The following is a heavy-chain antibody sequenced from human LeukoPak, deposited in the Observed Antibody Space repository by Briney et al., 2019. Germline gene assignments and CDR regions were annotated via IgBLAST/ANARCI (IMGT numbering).Heavy chain of an antibody. CDR3: AKHGRDFDF. V-gene: IGHV3-7*01. CDR2: IKQDGSDK. J-gene: IGHJ4*02. Sequence: GGSLRLSCAVSGFTFSNFWMSWLRQAPGKGLEWVANIKQDGSDKYYVDSVKGRFTISRDNAKNSLYLQMDSLRTDDTAVYYCAKHGRDFDFWGQGTLVTVSS. CDR1: GFTFSNFW.